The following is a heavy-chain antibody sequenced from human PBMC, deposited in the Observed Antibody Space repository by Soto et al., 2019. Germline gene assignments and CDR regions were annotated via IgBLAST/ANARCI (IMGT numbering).Heavy chain of an antibody. D-gene: IGHD2-15*01. J-gene: IGHJ4*02. V-gene: IGHV3-23*01. CDR3: AKDYCSGGSCYSGPVFDY. CDR1: GFTFSSYA. Sequence: GGSLRLSCAASGFTFSSYAMSWVRQAPGKGLEWVSAISGSGGSTYYADSVKGRFTISRDNSKNTLYLQMNSLRAEDTAVYYCAKDYCSGGSCYSGPVFDYWGQGTLVTVSS. CDR2: ISGSGGST.